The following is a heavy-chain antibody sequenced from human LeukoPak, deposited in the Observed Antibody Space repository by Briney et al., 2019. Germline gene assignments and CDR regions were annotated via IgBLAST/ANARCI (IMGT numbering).Heavy chain of an antibody. V-gene: IGHV4-4*07. CDR3: ARSAFLVTAPGLYYFDY. CDR1: GGSISSYY. CDR2: IYNSGST. Sequence: PSETLSLTCTVSGGSISSYYWSWIRQPAGKGLEWIGHIYNSGSTNYNPSLKGRVTMSVATSKNQFSLPLSSVTAADTAVYYCARSAFLVTAPGLYYFDYWGQGTLVAVSS. J-gene: IGHJ4*02. D-gene: IGHD6-13*01.